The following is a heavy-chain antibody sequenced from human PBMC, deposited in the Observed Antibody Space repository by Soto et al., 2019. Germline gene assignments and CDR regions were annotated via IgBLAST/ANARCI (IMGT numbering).Heavy chain of an antibody. CDR2: ISRSGDIT. D-gene: IGHD3-3*01. CDR1: GFNFRNHV. CDR3: VKDWSGEKCPCMDV. V-gene: IGHV3-23*01. J-gene: IGHJ6*02. Sequence: EVQLLEPGGGLVQPGGSLRLSCEASGFNFRNHVMTWVRQAPGKGPEWVSSISRSGDITYYVDSVKGRFIISRDNSKNTLYLQMNGLSAEDAAIYYCVKDWSGEKCPCMDVWGQGTTVTVS.